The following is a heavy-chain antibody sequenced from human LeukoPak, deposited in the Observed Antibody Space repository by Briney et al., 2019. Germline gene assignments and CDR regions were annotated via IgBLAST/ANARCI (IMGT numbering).Heavy chain of an antibody. J-gene: IGHJ4*02. CDR3: ARISRRVIDY. CDR2: IYYSGST. D-gene: IGHD3-10*01. V-gene: IGHV4-59*12. Sequence: SETLSLTCTVSGGSISSYYWSWIRQPPGKGLEWIGYIYYSGSTNYNPSLKSRVTISVDRSKNQFSLKLSSVTAADTAVYYCARISRRVIDYWGQGTLVTVSS. CDR1: GGSISSYY.